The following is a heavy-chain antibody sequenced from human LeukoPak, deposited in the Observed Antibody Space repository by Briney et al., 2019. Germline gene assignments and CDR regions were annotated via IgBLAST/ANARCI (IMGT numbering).Heavy chain of an antibody. V-gene: IGHV3-21*01. J-gene: IGHJ4*02. D-gene: IGHD5-18*01. Sequence: GGSLRLSCAASGFTFSSYSMNWVRQAPGKGLEWVSSISSSSSYIYYADSVKGRFTISRDNAKNSLYLQMNSLRAEDTAVYYCARGAVDTAMEAFDYWGQGTLVTVSS. CDR2: ISSSSSYI. CDR3: ARGAVDTAMEAFDY. CDR1: GFTFSSYS.